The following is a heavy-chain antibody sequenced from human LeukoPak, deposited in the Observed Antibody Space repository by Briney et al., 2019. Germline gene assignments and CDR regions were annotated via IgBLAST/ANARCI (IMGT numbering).Heavy chain of an antibody. CDR1: GFTFSSYG. CDR2: IRYDGSNK. J-gene: IGHJ4*02. CDR3: AKGGYYDILTGLPTGY. V-gene: IGHV3-30*02. D-gene: IGHD3-9*01. Sequence: GGSLRLSCAASGFTFSSYGMHWVRQAPGKELEWVAFIRYDGSNKYYADSVKGRFTFSRDNSKNTLYLQMNSLRAEDTAVYYCAKGGYYDILTGLPTGYWGQGTLVTVSS.